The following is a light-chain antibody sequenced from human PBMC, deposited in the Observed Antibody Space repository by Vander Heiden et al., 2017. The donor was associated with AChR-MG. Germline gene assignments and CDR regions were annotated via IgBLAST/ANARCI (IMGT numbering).Light chain of an antibody. CDR3: QQRSNWPRT. CDR1: QNVTNY. CDR2: DAS. Sequence: EIVLPQSPASLSLAPGERATITCRASQNVTNYLGWYQQKPGQAPRLLIYDASNRATGIPARFSGSGSGTDFALTISSLEPEDFAVYYCQQRSNWPRTFGRGTKVEIK. J-gene: IGKJ1*01. V-gene: IGKV3-11*01.